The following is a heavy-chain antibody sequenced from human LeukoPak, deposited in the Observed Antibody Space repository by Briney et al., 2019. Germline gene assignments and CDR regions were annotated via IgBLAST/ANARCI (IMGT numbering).Heavy chain of an antibody. J-gene: IGHJ5*02. CDR2: INPGGGST. Sequence: ASVKVSCKASGYTFTSYCVHWVRQAPGQGLEWVGIINPGGGSTSYAQNFQGRVTMTRDTSTSTVYMELSSLRSEDTAVYYCARCAFSSSRIFEFDPWGQGTPVTVSS. V-gene: IGHV1-46*01. D-gene: IGHD6-13*01. CDR3: ARCAFSSSRIFEFDP. CDR1: GYTFTSYC.